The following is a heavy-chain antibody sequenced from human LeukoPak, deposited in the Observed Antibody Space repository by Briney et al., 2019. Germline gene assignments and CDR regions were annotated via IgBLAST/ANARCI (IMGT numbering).Heavy chain of an antibody. CDR3: ARGGGYPYYFDY. CDR1: GFTFSSYA. CDR2: ISYDGSNK. J-gene: IGHJ4*02. D-gene: IGHD3-22*01. V-gene: IGHV3-30-3*01. Sequence: GGSLRLSCAASGFTFSSYAMHWVRQAPGKGLEWVAVISYDGSNKYYADSVKGRFTISRDNSKNTLYLQMNSLRAEDTAVYYCARGGGYPYYFDYWGQGTLVTVSS.